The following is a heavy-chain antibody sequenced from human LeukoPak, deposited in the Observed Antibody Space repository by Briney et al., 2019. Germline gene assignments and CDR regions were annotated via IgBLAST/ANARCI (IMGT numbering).Heavy chain of an antibody. CDR1: GGYISNYY. J-gene: IGHJ4*02. Sequence: SETLSLTCTVSGGYISNYYWNWIRQPPGKGLEWIAYIYYSGSTNYNPSLKSRVTISVDTSKNQFSLKLGSVTAADTAVYYCARDFNGANSFDSWGQGTLVTVSS. CDR3: ARDFNGANSFDS. D-gene: IGHD4/OR15-4a*01. CDR2: IYYSGST. V-gene: IGHV4-59*01.